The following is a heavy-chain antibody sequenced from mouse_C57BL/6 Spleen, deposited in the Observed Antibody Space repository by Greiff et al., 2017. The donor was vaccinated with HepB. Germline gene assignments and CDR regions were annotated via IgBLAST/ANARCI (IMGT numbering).Heavy chain of an antibody. V-gene: IGHV1-64*01. D-gene: IGHD2-5*01. CDR3: AAYYSNYEGNY. J-gene: IGHJ2*01. Sequence: QVQLQQPGAELVKPGASVKLSCKASGYTFTSYWMHWVKQRPGQGLEWIGMIHPNSGSTNYNEKFKSKATLTVDKSSSKAYMQLSSLTSEDSAVYYCAAYYSNYEGNYWGQGTTRTVSS. CDR2: IHPNSGST. CDR1: GYTFTSYW.